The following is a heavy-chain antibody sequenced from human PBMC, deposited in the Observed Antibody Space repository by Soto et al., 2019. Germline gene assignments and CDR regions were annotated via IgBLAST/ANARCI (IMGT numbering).Heavy chain of an antibody. CDR1: GYTFTSYA. V-gene: IGHV1-3*01. D-gene: IGHD2-15*01. J-gene: IGHJ2*01. CDR3: ARVAGYCSGSSCAHWYFDL. CDR2: INAGNGNT. Sequence: QVQLVQSGAEVKKPGASVKVSCKASGYTFTSYAMHWVRQAPGQRLEWMGWINAGNGNTKYSQKFQGRVTITRDTSASTAYMELSSLRSEDTAVYYCARVAGYCSGSSCAHWYFDLWGRGTLVTVSS.